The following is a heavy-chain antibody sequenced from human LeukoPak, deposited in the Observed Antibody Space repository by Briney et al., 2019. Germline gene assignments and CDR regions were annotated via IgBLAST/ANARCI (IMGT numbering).Heavy chain of an antibody. CDR2: ISSSSSYI. V-gene: IGHV3-21*01. Sequence: GGSLRLSCAASGFTFSSYSMNWVRQAPGKGLEWVSSISSSSSYIYYADSVKGRFTIYRDNAKNSLYLQMNSLRAEDTAVYYCTRYYGSGSPPFDYWGQGTLVTVSS. J-gene: IGHJ4*02. CDR1: GFTFSSYS. D-gene: IGHD3-10*01. CDR3: TRYYGSGSPPFDY.